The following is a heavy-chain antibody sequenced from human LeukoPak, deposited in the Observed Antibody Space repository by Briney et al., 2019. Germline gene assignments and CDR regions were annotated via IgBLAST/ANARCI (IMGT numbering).Heavy chain of an antibody. J-gene: IGHJ4*02. CDR3: ARVYSSGSYMGFDY. CDR2: VYTSGST. CDR1: GGSFSSGGYY. D-gene: IGHD3-22*01. Sequence: KSSETLSLTCTVSGGSFSSGGYYWTWIRQPAGKGLEWIGHVYTSGSTNYNPSLKSRVTISLGTSKNQFSLKLNSVTAADTAVYYCARVYSSGSYMGFDYWGQGTLVTVSS. V-gene: IGHV4-61*09.